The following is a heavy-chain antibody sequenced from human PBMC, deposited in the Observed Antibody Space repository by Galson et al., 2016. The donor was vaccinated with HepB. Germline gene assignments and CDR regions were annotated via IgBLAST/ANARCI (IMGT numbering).Heavy chain of an antibody. D-gene: IGHD3-9*01. V-gene: IGHV3-30*04. CDR3: ARTTIRYFDWSPVDY. CDR2: ISYDGRDK. Sequence: SLRLSCAASGFTFNTYAMHWVRQPPGKGLEWVAVISYDGRDKNYAESLKGRITIYRDNSNNTLYLQMNSLRAEDTALYYCARTTIRYFDWSPVDYWGQGTLVTVFS. J-gene: IGHJ4*02. CDR1: GFTFNTYA.